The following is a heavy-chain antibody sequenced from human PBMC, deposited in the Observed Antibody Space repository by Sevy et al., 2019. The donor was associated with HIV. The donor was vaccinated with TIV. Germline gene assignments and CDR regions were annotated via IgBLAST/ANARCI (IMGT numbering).Heavy chain of an antibody. D-gene: IGHD3-3*01. CDR1: GYSISSGYY. V-gene: IGHV4-38-2*01. Sequence: SETLSLTCAVSGYSISSGYYWGWIRQPPGKGLEWIGSIYHSGSTYYNPSLKSRVTISVDTSKNQFSLKLSSVTAADTAVYYCARTYYDFWSGDYWGQGTLVTVSS. CDR3: ARTYYDFWSGDY. J-gene: IGHJ4*02. CDR2: IYHSGST.